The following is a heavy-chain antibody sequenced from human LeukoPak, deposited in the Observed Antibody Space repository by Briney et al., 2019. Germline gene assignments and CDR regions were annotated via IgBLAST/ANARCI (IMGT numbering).Heavy chain of an antibody. CDR3: ARDSRDYDFWSGYYNWFDP. CDR2: ISSSDSTI. J-gene: IGHJ5*02. V-gene: IGHV3-48*03. Sequence: GGSLRLSCAASGFTLSSYEMHWVRQAPGKGLEWVSYISSSDSTIYYADSVKGRFTISRDNAKNSLYLQMNSLRAEDTAVYYCARDSRDYDFWSGYYNWFDPWGQGTLVTVSS. CDR1: GFTLSSYE. D-gene: IGHD3-3*01.